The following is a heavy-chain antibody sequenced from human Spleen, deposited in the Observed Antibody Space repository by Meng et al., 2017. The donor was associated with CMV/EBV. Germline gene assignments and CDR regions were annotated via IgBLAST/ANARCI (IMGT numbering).Heavy chain of an antibody. D-gene: IGHD6-6*01. CDR2: IFYSGYT. CDR1: GFTFSSYA. V-gene: IGHV4-59*01. J-gene: IGHJ4*02. Sequence: GSLRLSCAASGFTFSSYAMHWVRQAPGKGLEWIGYIFYSGYTKYNPSLKSRVTISVDTSKNQFSLKLSSVTAADTAVYYCASHSNSAGSGHWGQGTLVTVSS. CDR3: ASHSNSAGSGH.